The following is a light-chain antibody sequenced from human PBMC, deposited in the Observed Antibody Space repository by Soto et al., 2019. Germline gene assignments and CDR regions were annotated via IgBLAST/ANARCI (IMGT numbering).Light chain of an antibody. CDR1: QTITTY. Sequence: DIQMTQSPSSLSASVGDRVTITCRASQTITTYLNWYQQKPGKAPQLLIYGESTLQSGVPSRFTGRGSGTDFTLTISSLQPEDFATYHCQQSHSTPWTFGQGTKVEIK. CDR3: QQSHSTPWT. V-gene: IGKV1-39*01. J-gene: IGKJ1*01. CDR2: GES.